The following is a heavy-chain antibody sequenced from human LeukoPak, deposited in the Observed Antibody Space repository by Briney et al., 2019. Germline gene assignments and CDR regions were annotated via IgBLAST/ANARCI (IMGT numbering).Heavy chain of an antibody. CDR2: INPNSGGT. V-gene: IGHV1-2*02. D-gene: IGHD1-1*01. J-gene: IGHJ4*02. CDR1: GYTFTSYD. Sequence: ASVKVSCKASGYTFTSYDINWVRQATGQGLEWMGWINPNSGGTNYAQKFQGRVTMTRDTSISTAYMELSRLRSDDTAVYYCASSWERIDYWGQGTLVTVSS. CDR3: ASSWERIDY.